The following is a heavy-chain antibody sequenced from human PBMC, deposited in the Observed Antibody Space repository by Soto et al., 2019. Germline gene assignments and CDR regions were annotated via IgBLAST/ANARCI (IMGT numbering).Heavy chain of an antibody. CDR1: GFALTARPVG. CDR2: VYWDDDK. J-gene: IGHJ4*03. V-gene: IGHV2-5*02. D-gene: IGHD1-20*01. CDR3: AHRLGGYTWNDGYLDY. Sequence: SGPTLVNPTETLTLTCSLSGFALTARPVGVGWIRQPPGGALEWLAVVYWDDDKRYSPSLRSRLTITKDTSNTQVVLMVTNMDPVDTATYYCAHRLGGYTWNDGYLDYWGQGILVTVS.